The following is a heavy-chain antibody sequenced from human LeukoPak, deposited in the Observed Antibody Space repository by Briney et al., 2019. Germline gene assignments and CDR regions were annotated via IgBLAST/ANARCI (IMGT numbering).Heavy chain of an antibody. V-gene: IGHV4-39*07. J-gene: IGHJ1*01. CDR2: IYYSGST. CDR1: GGSISSSSYY. D-gene: IGHD5-18*01. Sequence: PSETLSLTCTVSGGSISSSSYYWGWIRQPPGKGLEWIGSIYYSGSTYYNPSLKSRVTISVDTSKNQFSLKLSSVTAADTAVYYCARGDSYGYSSLWGQGTLVTVSS. CDR3: ARGDSYGYSSL.